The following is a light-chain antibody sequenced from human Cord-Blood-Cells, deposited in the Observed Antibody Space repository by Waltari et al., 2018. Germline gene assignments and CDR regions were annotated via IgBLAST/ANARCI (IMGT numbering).Light chain of an antibody. V-gene: IGKV3-20*01. CDR2: GAS. Sequence: IVLTQSPGTLSLSPGERATLSCRASQSVSSSYLAWYQQKPGQAPTLLIYGASSRATGIPDRCSGSGSGTDFTLTISRLEPEDFAVYYCQQYCSSPLTFGGGTKVEIK. CDR3: QQYCSSPLT. J-gene: IGKJ4*01. CDR1: QSVSSSY.